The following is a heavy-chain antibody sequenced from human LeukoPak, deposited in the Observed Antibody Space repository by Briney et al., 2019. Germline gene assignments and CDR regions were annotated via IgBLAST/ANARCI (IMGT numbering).Heavy chain of an antibody. J-gene: IGHJ3*02. D-gene: IGHD6-19*01. CDR3: ARPHSSGWYGVYDT. V-gene: IGHV4-59*08. CDR1: DGSISSHY. Sequence: PSETLSLTCKVSDGSISSHYWSWIRQPPGKGLEWIGHFAYSGTTGYNASLKSRVTISVVTSKNQFSLKLTSVTAADTAVYYCARPHSSGWYGVYDTWGQGTMVTVSS. CDR2: FAYSGTT.